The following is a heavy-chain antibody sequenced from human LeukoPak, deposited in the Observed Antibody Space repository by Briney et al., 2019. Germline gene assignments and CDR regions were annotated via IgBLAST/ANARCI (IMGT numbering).Heavy chain of an antibody. CDR1: GGFITSHY. CDR2: FYYSGST. V-gene: IGHV4-59*08. D-gene: IGHD5-24*01. CDR3: ARSGGRDGYNFGY. Sequence: PPETLSLTCTVSGGFITSHYWSWIRQTPGKGLEWIGYFYYSGSTNYNPSLESRVTMSVDTSRTHLYLNLSSVTAADTAMYYCARSGGRDGYNFGYWGPGTLVIVSS. J-gene: IGHJ4*02.